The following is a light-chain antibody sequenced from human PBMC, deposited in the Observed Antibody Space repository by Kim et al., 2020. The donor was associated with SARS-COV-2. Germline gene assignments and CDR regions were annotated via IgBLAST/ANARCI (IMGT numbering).Light chain of an antibody. CDR2: GAS. J-gene: IGKJ2*01. Sequence: EIVMTQSPATLSVSPGERATLSCRASQSVNSNLAWYQQKPGQAPRLLIYGASTRATDIPDRFSGSGSGTEFTLIISNLHSEDIAVYYCQQYDNWPPYTVGHGTKLEI. CDR3: QQYDNWPPYT. V-gene: IGKV3-15*01. CDR1: QSVNSN.